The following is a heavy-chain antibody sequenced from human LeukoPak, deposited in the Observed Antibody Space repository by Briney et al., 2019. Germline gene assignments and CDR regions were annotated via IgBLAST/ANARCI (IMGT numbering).Heavy chain of an antibody. V-gene: IGHV4-31*03. Sequence: SETLSLTCTVSGGSISSGGYYWSWIRQHPGKGLEWIGYIYYSGSTYYNPSLKSRVTISVDTPKNQFSLKLSSVTAADTAVYYCARSPSAAGASWGQGTLVTVSS. D-gene: IGHD6-13*01. CDR2: IYYSGST. CDR3: ARSPSAAGAS. CDR1: GGSISSGGYY. J-gene: IGHJ5*02.